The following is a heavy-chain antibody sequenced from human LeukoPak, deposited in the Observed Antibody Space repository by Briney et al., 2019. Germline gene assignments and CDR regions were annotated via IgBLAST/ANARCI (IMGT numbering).Heavy chain of an antibody. V-gene: IGHV3-15*01. J-gene: IGHJ6*02. CDR2: IKSKTDGGTV. Sequence: GGSLRLSCAASGLTFSKAWMSWVRQAPGKGLAWVGRIKSKTDGGTVDYTAPVKGRFTISRDDSQNTLYLHMNSLKTEDTAVYYCTTTGNYGSGSSYRPDYYGMDVWGQGTTVTVSS. D-gene: IGHD3-10*01. CDR3: TTTGNYGSGSSYRPDYYGMDV. CDR1: GLTFSKAW.